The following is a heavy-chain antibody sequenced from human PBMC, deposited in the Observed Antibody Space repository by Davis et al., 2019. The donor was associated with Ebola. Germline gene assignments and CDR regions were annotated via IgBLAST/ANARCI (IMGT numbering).Heavy chain of an antibody. CDR1: GDSVSSNSAA. CDR3: VREVYHYDSSGYYVYFDY. CDR2: TYYRSKWYN. J-gene: IGHJ4*02. D-gene: IGHD3-22*01. V-gene: IGHV6-1*01. Sequence: SQTLSLTCVISGDSVSSNSAAWNWIRQSPSRGLEWLGRTYYRSKWYNGYAVSVKSRISINPDTSRNQFSLHLNSVNPEDTAVYYCVREVYHYDSSGYYVYFDYWGQGTPVTVPS.